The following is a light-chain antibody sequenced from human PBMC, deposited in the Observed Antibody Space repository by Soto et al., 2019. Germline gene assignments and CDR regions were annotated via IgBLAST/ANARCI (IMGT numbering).Light chain of an antibody. J-gene: IGKJ4*01. CDR1: QTINRY. V-gene: IGKV1-39*01. Sequence: DIQMTQSPSSLSASVGDRVTITCRASQTINRYLNWYQQKPGKAPKLLIYAASSLQSGVPSRFSGSGSGTDFTLAISSLQPEDFANYYCQQSYSAPLTFGGGTKGEIK. CDR2: AAS. CDR3: QQSYSAPLT.